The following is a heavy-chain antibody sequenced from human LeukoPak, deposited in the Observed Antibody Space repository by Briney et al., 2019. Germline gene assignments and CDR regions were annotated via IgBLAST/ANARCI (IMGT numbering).Heavy chain of an antibody. J-gene: IGHJ3*02. CDR1: GGTFSSYA. D-gene: IGHD3-10*02. CDR3: ARRGYVVEAPGAFDI. CDR2: IIPIFGTA. Sequence: ASVKVSCKASGGTFSSYAISWVRQAPGQGLEWMGGIIPIFGTANYAQKFQGRVTITTDESTSTAYMELSSLRSEDTAVYYCARRGYVVEAPGAFDIWGQGTMVTVSS. V-gene: IGHV1-69*05.